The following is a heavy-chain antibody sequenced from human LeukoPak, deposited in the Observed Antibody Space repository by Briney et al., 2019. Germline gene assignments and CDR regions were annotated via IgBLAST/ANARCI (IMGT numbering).Heavy chain of an antibody. CDR2: IYYSGGP. D-gene: IGHD4/OR15-4a*01. CDR3: ARRGLSMIPHAFDI. V-gene: IGHV4-59*01. CDR1: GGSMNIYY. Sequence: PSETLSLTCTVSGGSMNIYYWSWIRQPPGKGLEWIPYIYYSGGPIYNPSLKSRLTISIDTSKNQFSLKLSSVTAADTAVYYCARRGLSMIPHAFDIWGRGTMVTVSS. J-gene: IGHJ3*02.